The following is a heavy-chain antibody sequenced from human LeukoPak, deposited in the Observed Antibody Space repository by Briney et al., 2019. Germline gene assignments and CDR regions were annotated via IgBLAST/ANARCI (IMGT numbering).Heavy chain of an antibody. Sequence: GGSLRLSCAASGFTFSSYGMHWVRQAPGKGLEWVAVISYDGSNKYYADSVKGRFTISRDNSKNTLYLQMNSLRAEDTAVYYCAKDRSYYDSSGSPTFDYWGQGTLVTVPS. V-gene: IGHV3-30*18. D-gene: IGHD3-22*01. CDR1: GFTFSSYG. CDR3: AKDRSYYDSSGSPTFDY. J-gene: IGHJ4*02. CDR2: ISYDGSNK.